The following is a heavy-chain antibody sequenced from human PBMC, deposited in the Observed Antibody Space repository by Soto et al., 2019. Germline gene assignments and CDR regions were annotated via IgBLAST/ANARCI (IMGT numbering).Heavy chain of an antibody. CDR2: IYYSGST. CDR1: GGSISSSSYY. Sequence: QLQLQESGPGLVKPSETLSLTCTVSGGSISSSSYYWGWIRQPPGKGLEWIGSIYYSGSTYYNPSLKSRVTISVDTSKNQFSLKLSSVTAADTAVYYCARPREGSGTAFDYWGQGTLVTVSS. J-gene: IGHJ4*02. CDR3: ARPREGSGTAFDY. V-gene: IGHV4-39*01. D-gene: IGHD3-10*01.